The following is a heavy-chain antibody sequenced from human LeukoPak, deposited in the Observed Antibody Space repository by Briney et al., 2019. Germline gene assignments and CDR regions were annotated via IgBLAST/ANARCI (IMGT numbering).Heavy chain of an antibody. J-gene: IGHJ4*02. CDR2: IIPILGIA. CDR1: GGTFSSYA. V-gene: IGHV1-69*04. D-gene: IGHD3-3*01. Sequence: SVKVSCKASGGTFSSYAISWVRQAPGQGLEWMGRIIPILGIANYAQKFQGRVTITADKSTSTAYMELSSLRAEDTAVYYCAKDVVTIFGVVTYFDYWGQGTLVTVSS. CDR3: AKDVVTIFGVVTYFDY.